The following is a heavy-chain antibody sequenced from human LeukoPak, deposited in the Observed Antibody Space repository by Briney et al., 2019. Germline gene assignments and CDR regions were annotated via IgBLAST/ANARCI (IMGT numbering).Heavy chain of an antibody. V-gene: IGHV3-30-3*01. CDR3: ARDVTGSYTFDI. CDR2: LTYDGGNK. Sequence: GGSLRLSCSASGFTFSSYTMHRVRQAPGKGLEWVAVLTYDGGNKYYADSVKGRFTISRDNSKNTLFLQVNSLRSEDTAVYYCARDVTGSYTFDIWGQGTMVTVSS. D-gene: IGHD1-26*01. J-gene: IGHJ3*02. CDR1: GFTFSSYT.